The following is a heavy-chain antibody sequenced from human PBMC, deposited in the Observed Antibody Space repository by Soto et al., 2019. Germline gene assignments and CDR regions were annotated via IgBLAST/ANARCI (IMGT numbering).Heavy chain of an antibody. V-gene: IGHV1-3*01. D-gene: IGHD4-17*01. J-gene: IGHJ5*02. CDR2: INAGNGNT. CDR1: GYTFTSYA. CDR3: ARRTKSAGATTVVTPGWCDP. Sequence: QVQLVQSGAEVKKPGASVKVSCKASGYTFTSYAMHWGRQAPVQRLEWMGWINAGNGNTKYSQKFQGRVTITRDTSASTAYMELSSLRSEDTAVYYCARRTKSAGATTVVTPGWCDPGGQGPLVTVSS.